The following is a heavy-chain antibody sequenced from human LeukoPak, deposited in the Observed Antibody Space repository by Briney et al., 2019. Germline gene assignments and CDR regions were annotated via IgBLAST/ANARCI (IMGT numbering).Heavy chain of an antibody. V-gene: IGHV4-34*01. Sequence: SETLSLTCAVYGGSFSGYYWSWIRQPPGKGLEWIGEINHSGSTNYNPSLKSRVTISVDTSKNQFSLKLSSVTAADTAVYYCASRIAVAAPKAGWFDPWGQGTLVTVSS. J-gene: IGHJ5*02. CDR2: INHSGST. CDR3: ASRIAVAAPKAGWFDP. CDR1: GGSFSGYY. D-gene: IGHD6-19*01.